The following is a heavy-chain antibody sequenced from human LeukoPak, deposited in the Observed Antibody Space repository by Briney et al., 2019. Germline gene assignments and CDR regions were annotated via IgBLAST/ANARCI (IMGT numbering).Heavy chain of an antibody. CDR3: AKDLENGSWYRRSFYYYYYMDV. J-gene: IGHJ6*03. D-gene: IGHD6-13*01. CDR2: IRYDGSNK. Sequence: GGSLRLSCAASGFTFSSYGMHWVRQAPGKGLEWVAFIRYDGSNKYYADSVKGRFTISRDNSKNTLYLQMNSLRAEDTAVYYCAKDLENGSWYRRSFYYYYYMDVWGKGTTVTISS. V-gene: IGHV3-30*02. CDR1: GFTFSSYG.